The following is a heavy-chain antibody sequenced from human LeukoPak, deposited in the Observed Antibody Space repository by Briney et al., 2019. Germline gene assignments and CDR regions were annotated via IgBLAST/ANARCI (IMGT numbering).Heavy chain of an antibody. CDR1: GYSISTGYY. D-gene: IGHD1-26*01. J-gene: IGHJ4*02. CDR3: AREEALGSGSFDY. Sequence: SETLSLTCTVSGYSISTGYYWSWIRQPPGKGLEWIGEINHSGSTNYNPSLKSRVTISVDTSKNQFSLKLSSVTAADTAVYYCAREEALGSGSFDYWGQGTLVTVSS. CDR2: INHSGST. V-gene: IGHV4-38-2*02.